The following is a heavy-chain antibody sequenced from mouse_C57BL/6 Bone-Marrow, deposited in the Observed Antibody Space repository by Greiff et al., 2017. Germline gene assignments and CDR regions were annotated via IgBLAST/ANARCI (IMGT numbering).Heavy chain of an antibody. CDR2: INPSTGGT. CDR3: ETARYYYGSSDHDY. Sequence: VQLQQSGPELAKPGASVKISCKASGYSFTGYYMNWVKQSPEQSLEWIGEINPSTGGTTYNQKFKAKATLTVDKSSSTASMQLNSLTSEDSAVXYGETARYYYGSSDHDYWGQGTTLTVSS. J-gene: IGHJ2*01. D-gene: IGHD1-1*01. CDR1: GYSFTGYY. V-gene: IGHV1-42*01.